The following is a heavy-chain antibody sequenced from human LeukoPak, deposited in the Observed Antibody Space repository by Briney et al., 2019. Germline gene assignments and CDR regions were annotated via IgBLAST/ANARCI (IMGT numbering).Heavy chain of an antibody. CDR3: TRRAPTSYGHYLDS. CDR1: GDSISSYY. J-gene: IGHJ4*02. D-gene: IGHD3-10*01. V-gene: IGHV4-4*09. Sequence: SETLSLTCTVSGDSISSYYWSWVRQTPGKGLEWIGYIHTNGRTNYSPSLKSRVTMSVDSSKNQLYLMLSSVTAADTAVYYCTRRAPTSYGHYLDSWGQGTLVTVSS. CDR2: IHTNGRT.